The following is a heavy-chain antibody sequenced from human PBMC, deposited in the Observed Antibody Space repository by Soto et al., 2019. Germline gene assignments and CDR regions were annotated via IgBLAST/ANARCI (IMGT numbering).Heavy chain of an antibody. V-gene: IGHV3-23*01. Sequence: EVQLLESGGGLVQPGGSLRLSCAASGFTFNNYAMTWVRQAQGKGLEWVSAISGGGDTTSYADSVKGRFNVSRDGSKNTLYLQMSSLRAEDTALYYCAKGRGGSGSLTPRVDFWGQGTLVTVSS. CDR3: AKGRGGSGSLTPRVDF. D-gene: IGHD3-10*01. CDR1: GFTFNNYA. CDR2: ISGGGDTT. J-gene: IGHJ4*02.